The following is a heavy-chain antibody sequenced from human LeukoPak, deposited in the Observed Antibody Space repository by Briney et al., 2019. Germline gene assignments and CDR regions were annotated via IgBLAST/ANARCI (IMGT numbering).Heavy chain of an antibody. V-gene: IGHV4-39*07. CDR1: GGSISSSSYY. CDR2: IYYSGST. J-gene: IGHJ6*03. D-gene: IGHD3-16*02. CDR3: ARGKGDYDYVWGSYHYYMDV. Sequence: PSETLSLTCTVSGGSISSSSYYWGWIRQPPGKGLEWIGSIYYSGSTYYNPSLKSRVTISVDTSKNQFSLKLSSVTAADTAVYYCARGKGDYDYVWGSYHYYMDVWGKGTTVTVSS.